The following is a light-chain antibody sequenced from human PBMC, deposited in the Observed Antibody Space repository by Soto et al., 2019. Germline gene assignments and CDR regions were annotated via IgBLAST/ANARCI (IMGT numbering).Light chain of an antibody. CDR2: GAS. V-gene: IGKV3-20*01. J-gene: IGKJ2*01. CDR3: QQYGSSPVT. Sequence: EIVLTQSPGTLSLSPGERATLSCRASQSVSSSYLAWYQQKPVQAPRLLIYGASSRATGIPDRFSGSGSGTDFTLTISRLEPEDFAVYYCQQYGSSPVTFGQGTKLQIK. CDR1: QSVSSSY.